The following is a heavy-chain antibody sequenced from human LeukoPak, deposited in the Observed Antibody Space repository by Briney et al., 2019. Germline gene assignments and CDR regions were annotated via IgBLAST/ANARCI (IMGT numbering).Heavy chain of an antibody. CDR3: ARGLPSTTVVKRGAFDI. V-gene: IGHV4-34*01. Sequence: PSETLSLTCAVYGGSFSGYYWSWIRQPPGKGLEWIGEINHSGSTNYNPPLKSRVTISVDTSKNQFSLKLSSVTAADPAVYFCARGLPSTTVVKRGAFDIWGQGTMVTVSS. J-gene: IGHJ3*02. D-gene: IGHD4-23*01. CDR1: GGSFSGYY. CDR2: INHSGST.